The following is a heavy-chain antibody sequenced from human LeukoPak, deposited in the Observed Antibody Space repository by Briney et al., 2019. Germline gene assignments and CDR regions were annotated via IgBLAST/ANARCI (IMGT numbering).Heavy chain of an antibody. CDR2: IIPILGIA. CDR1: GGTFSSYA. Sequence: GASVKVSCKASGGTFSSYAISWVRQAPGQGLEWMGRIIPILGIANYAQKFQGRVTITADKSTSTAYMELSSLRSEDTAVYYCARVAGYCSSTSCSHFDYWGQGTLVTVSS. V-gene: IGHV1-69*04. J-gene: IGHJ4*02. D-gene: IGHD2-2*01. CDR3: ARVAGYCSSTSCSHFDY.